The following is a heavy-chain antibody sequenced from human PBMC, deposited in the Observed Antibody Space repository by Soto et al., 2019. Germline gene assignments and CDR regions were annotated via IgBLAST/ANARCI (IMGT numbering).Heavy chain of an antibody. CDR3: ARDPGRVGPLYYFDY. V-gene: IGHV3-21*01. CDR2: ISSSSSYI. Sequence: EVQLVESGGGLVKPGGSLRLSCAASGFTFSSYSMNWVRQAPGQGLEWVSSISSSSSYIYYADSVKGRFTITRDNAKNSLYLQMNSLRAEDTAVYYCARDPGRVGPLYYFDYWGQGTLVTVSS. J-gene: IGHJ4*02. CDR1: GFTFSSYS. D-gene: IGHD2-2*01.